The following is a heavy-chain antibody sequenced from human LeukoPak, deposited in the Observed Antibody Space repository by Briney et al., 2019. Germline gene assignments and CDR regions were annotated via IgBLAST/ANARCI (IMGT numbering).Heavy chain of an antibody. Sequence: GGSLRLSCAASGFTVSGNYMSWVRQAPGKGLEWVSAIYSGGKTYYADSVKGRFTISRDNSKNTLYLQMNSLRAEDTAVYYCARDGSSGWSHDYWGQGALVTVSP. J-gene: IGHJ4*02. CDR2: IYSGGKT. V-gene: IGHV3-66*01. D-gene: IGHD6-19*01. CDR3: ARDGSSGWSHDY. CDR1: GFTVSGNY.